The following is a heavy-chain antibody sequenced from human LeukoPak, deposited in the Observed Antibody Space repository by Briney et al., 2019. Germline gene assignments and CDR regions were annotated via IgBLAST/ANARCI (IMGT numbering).Heavy chain of an antibody. Sequence: GGSLRLSCAASGFAFYDYAMSWIRQPPGKGLEWVSGINDNGAKTFYADSVKGRLTISRDNSRSTLYLQMNNLRADDTAVYYCAKGHGVVTFNELFSWGQGTLVTVSS. D-gene: IGHD2-21*02. J-gene: IGHJ4*02. CDR2: INDNGAKT. CDR1: GFAFYDYA. V-gene: IGHV3-23*01. CDR3: AKGHGVVTFNELFS.